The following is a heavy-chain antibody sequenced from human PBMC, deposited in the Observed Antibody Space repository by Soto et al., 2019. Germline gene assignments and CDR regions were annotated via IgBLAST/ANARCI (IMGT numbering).Heavy chain of an antibody. V-gene: IGHV3-30-3*01. J-gene: IGHJ4*02. Sequence: PAGSLRLSCAASRFTFSSYAMHWVRQAPGKGLEWVAVISYDGSNKYYADSVKGRFTISRDNSKNTLYLQMNSLRAEDTAVYYCARARGESPAPDYWGQGTLVTVSS. D-gene: IGHD3-16*01. CDR3: ARARGESPAPDY. CDR2: ISYDGSNK. CDR1: RFTFSSYA.